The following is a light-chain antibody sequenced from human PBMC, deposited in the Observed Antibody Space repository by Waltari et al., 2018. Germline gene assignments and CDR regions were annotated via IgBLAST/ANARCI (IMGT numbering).Light chain of an antibody. CDR2: GKN. V-gene: IGLV3-19*01. CDR1: SLRTSY. CDR3: KSRDSRINSIYV. J-gene: IGLJ1*01. Sequence: SSELTQDPVVSVALGQTVRITCQGDSLRTSYANWYQQKPGQARLLVMYGKNNRPSGIPDRFSASRTRNTASLTITGAQAEDGADYYCKSRDSRINSIYVVGSGTRVTVL.